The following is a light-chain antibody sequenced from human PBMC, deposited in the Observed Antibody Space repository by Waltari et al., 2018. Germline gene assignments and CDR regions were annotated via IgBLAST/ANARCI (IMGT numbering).Light chain of an antibody. CDR3: NSYAGSNSVL. J-gene: IGLJ2*01. Sequence: QSALTQPPSASAAPGQSVTIPCTGTSSDVGGYNSVSWYQQHPGKAPKLMIYEVPKRPSGVPDRFSGSKSGNTAYLTGSRLQAEDEADYYCNSYAGSNSVLIGGGTKLTVL. CDR2: EVP. V-gene: IGLV2-8*01. CDR1: SSDVGGYNS.